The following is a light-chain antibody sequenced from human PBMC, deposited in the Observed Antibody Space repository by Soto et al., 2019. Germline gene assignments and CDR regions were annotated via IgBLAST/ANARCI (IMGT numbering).Light chain of an antibody. J-gene: IGKJ5*01. Sequence: ERVMTQSPATLSVSPGERVTLSCRASQSVGSNLACYQQKPGQDPRLLIYRASTRANGISGSFSGSGSGTEFTLTISSLQSEDFAVYYCQQYNQWPITFGQGTRVAIK. CDR3: QQYNQWPIT. V-gene: IGKV3-15*01. CDR2: RAS. CDR1: QSVGSN.